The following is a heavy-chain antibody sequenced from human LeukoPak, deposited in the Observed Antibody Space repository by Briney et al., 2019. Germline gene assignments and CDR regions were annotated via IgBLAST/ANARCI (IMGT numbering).Heavy chain of an antibody. CDR3: AKSGYNRFDY. D-gene: IGHD5-24*01. V-gene: IGHV3-21*04. CDR1: GFTFSSYS. J-gene: IGHJ4*02. CDR2: ISSSRNDI. Sequence: GGSLRLSCAASGFTFSSYSFNWVRQAPGQGLEWVSSISSSRNDIYYADSVKGRFTISRDNAKSSLYLQMNSLRAGDTAVYYCAKSGYNRFDYWGQGTLVTVSS.